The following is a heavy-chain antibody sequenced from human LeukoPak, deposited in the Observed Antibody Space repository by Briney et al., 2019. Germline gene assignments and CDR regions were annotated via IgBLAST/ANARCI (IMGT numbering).Heavy chain of an antibody. CDR3: ARRGIAAAGKPFDP. D-gene: IGHD6-13*01. CDR2: IYYSGST. V-gene: IGHV4-31*03. Sequence: PSETLSLTCTVSGGSISSGGYYWSWIRQHPGKGLEWIGYIYYSGSTYYNPSLKSRVTISVDTSKNQFSLKLSSVTAADTAVYYCARRGIAAAGKPFDPWGQGTLVTVSS. CDR1: GGSISSGGYY. J-gene: IGHJ5*02.